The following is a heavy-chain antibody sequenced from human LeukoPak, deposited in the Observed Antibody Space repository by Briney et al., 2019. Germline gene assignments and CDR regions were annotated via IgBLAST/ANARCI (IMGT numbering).Heavy chain of an antibody. V-gene: IGHV1-69*05. CDR2: IIPIFGTA. J-gene: IGHJ6*03. CDR3: ARGAMVTDYYYYMDV. Sequence: GASVKVSCKASGGTFSSYAISWVRQAPGQGLEWMGRIIPIFGTANYAQEFQGRVTITTDESTSTAYMELSSLRSEDTAVYYCARGAMVTDYYYYMDVWGKGTTVTVSS. CDR1: GGTFSSYA. D-gene: IGHD5-18*01.